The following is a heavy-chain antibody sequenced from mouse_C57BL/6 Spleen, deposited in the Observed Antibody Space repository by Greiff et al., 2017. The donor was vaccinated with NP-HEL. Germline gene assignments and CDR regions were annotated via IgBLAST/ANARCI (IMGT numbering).Heavy chain of an antibody. D-gene: IGHD4-1*01. Sequence: VQLQQSGAELVRPGASVTLSCKASGYTFTDYEMHWVKQTPVHGLEWIGAIDPETGGTAYNQKFKGKAILTADKSSSTAYMELRSLTSEDSAVYYCTTPLGRGDFDYWGQGTTLTVSS. CDR1: GYTFTDYE. CDR3: TTPLGRGDFDY. V-gene: IGHV1-15*01. CDR2: IDPETGGT. J-gene: IGHJ2*01.